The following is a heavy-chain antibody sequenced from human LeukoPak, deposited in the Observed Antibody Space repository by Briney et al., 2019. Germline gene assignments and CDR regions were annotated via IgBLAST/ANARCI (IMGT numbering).Heavy chain of an antibody. CDR3: AMGSTDYFYYMDV. CDR1: GFTFSPFA. CDR2: ISITGGAL. Sequence: GGSLRLSCVASGFTFSPFAMTWVRQAPGKGLEWVSAISITGGALYYADSVMGRFTISRDDPKNTLYLQMDNLRADDTAVYYCAMGSTDYFYYMDVWGKGTTVTISS. J-gene: IGHJ6*03. V-gene: IGHV3-23*01. D-gene: IGHD2-21*02.